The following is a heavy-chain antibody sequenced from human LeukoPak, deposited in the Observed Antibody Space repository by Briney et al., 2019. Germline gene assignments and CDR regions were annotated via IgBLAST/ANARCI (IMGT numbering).Heavy chain of an antibody. CDR1: GFTFSSYW. D-gene: IGHD6-19*01. Sequence: GGSLRLSCAASGFTFSSYWMHWVRQAPGKGLVWVSRINSEGSSRNYADSVKGRFTTSRDNAKNTLYLQMSSLRVEDTAVYYCAREGYSSGWRNDAFDIWGQGTLVTVSS. J-gene: IGHJ3*02. V-gene: IGHV3-74*01. CDR3: AREGYSSGWRNDAFDI. CDR2: INSEGSSR.